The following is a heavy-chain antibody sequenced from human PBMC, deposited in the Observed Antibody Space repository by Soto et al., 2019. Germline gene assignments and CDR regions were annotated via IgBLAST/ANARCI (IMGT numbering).Heavy chain of an antibody. V-gene: IGHV1-18*01. Sequence: QVHLVQSGAEVKKPGASVKVSCKGSGYTFTSYGITWVRQAPGQGLEWMGWISAHNGNPDYAQKLQGRVTVTRDTSTSTAYMELRSLRPDDTAVYYCARGRYGDYWGQGALVTVSS. D-gene: IGHD1-1*01. CDR3: ARGRYGDY. CDR1: GYTFTSYG. CDR2: ISAHNGNP. J-gene: IGHJ4*02.